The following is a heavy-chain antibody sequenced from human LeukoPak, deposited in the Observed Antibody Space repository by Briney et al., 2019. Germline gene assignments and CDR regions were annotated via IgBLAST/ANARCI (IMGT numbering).Heavy chain of an antibody. CDR2: ISSSSSYI. CDR3: VRDFKGAFDI. J-gene: IGHJ3*02. Sequence: PGGSLRLSCAASGFAFSSYSMNWVRQAPGKGLEWVSSISSSSSYIYYADSVKGRFTISRDNAKNSLYLQMNSLRAEDTAVYYCVRDFKGAFDIWDQGTMVTVSS. CDR1: GFAFSSYS. V-gene: IGHV3-21*01.